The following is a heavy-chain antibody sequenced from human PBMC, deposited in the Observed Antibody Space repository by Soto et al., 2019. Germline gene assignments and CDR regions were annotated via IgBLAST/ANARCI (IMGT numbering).Heavy chain of an antibody. D-gene: IGHD3-9*01. Sequence: GGSLRLSCAASGFTFSSYAMSWVRQAPWKGLEWVSAISGSGGSTYYADSVKGRFTISRDNSKNTLYLQMNSLRAEDTAVYYCAKSLSHYDILTGYPDYWGQGTLVTVSS. CDR1: GFTFSSYA. CDR2: ISGSGGST. CDR3: AKSLSHYDILTGYPDY. V-gene: IGHV3-23*01. J-gene: IGHJ4*02.